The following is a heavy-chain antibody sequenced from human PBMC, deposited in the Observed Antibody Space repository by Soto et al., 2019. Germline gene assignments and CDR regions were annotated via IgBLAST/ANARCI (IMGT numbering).Heavy chain of an antibody. J-gene: IGHJ4*02. CDR1: GFTFSSYG. Sequence: GGSLRLSCAASGFTFSSYGMHWVRQAPGKGLEWVAVISYDGSNKYYADSVKGRFTISRDNSKNTLYLQMNSLRAEDTAVYYCAKDADSGSPPYYFDYWGQGTLVTVSS. CDR3: AKDADSGSPPYYFDY. CDR2: ISYDGSNK. V-gene: IGHV3-30*18. D-gene: IGHD5-12*01.